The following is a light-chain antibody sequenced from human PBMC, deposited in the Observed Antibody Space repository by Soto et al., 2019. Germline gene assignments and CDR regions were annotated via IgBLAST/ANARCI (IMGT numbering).Light chain of an antibody. CDR3: SSYSSPSSLGV. J-gene: IGLJ1*01. V-gene: IGLV2-14*01. CDR1: SRDVGGYNY. CDR2: EVS. Sequence: QSALTQPASVSGSPGQWITISCTGTSRDVGGYNYVSWYQQHPGKAPKLMIYEVSNRPSGVSNRFSGSKSGNTASLTISGLQAEPEADYYCSSYSSPSSLGVFGTGTKVTVL.